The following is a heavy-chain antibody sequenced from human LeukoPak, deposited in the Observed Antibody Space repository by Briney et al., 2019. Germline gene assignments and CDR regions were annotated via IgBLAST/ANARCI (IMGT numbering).Heavy chain of an antibody. D-gene: IGHD3-22*01. CDR1: GFTFSSYS. V-gene: IGHV3-21*01. CDR2: ISSSSSYI. Sequence: GGSLRLSCAASGFTFSSYSMNWVRQAPGKGLEWVSSISSSSSYIYYADSVKGRFTISRDNAKNSLYLQMNSLRAEDTAVYYCAKDLMNYYDSSGYYKGNWFDPWGQGTLVTVSS. J-gene: IGHJ5*02. CDR3: AKDLMNYYDSSGYYKGNWFDP.